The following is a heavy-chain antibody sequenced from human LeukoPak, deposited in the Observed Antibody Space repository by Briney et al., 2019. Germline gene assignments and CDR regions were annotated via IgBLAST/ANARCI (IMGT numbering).Heavy chain of an antibody. CDR2: IQFDGSEE. J-gene: IGHJ4*02. V-gene: IGHV3-30*02. CDR1: GFTFSSHG. CDR3: ARDVKLTPFHY. D-gene: IGHD2/OR15-2a*01. Sequence: GGSLRLSCAASGFTFSSHGMHWVRQGPGKGLEWVAFIQFDGSEEFYADSVRGRFTISRDNSKNTLYLQMSSLRAEDTAVYYCARDVKLTPFHYWGQGTLITVSS.